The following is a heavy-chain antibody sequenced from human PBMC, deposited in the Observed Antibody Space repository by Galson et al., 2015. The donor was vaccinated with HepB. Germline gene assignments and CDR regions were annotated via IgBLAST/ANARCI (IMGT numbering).Heavy chain of an antibody. CDR3: ARDAVVVPAAHYWGNYYYYGMDV. V-gene: IGHV1-2*04. Sequence: SVKVSCKASGYTFTGYYMHWVRQAPGQGLEWVGWINPNSGGTNYAQKFQGWVTMTRDTSISTAYMELSRLRSDDTAVYYCARDAVVVPAAHYWGNYYYYGMDVWGQGTTVTVSS. D-gene: IGHD2-2*01. J-gene: IGHJ6*02. CDR2: INPNSGGT. CDR1: GYTFTGYY.